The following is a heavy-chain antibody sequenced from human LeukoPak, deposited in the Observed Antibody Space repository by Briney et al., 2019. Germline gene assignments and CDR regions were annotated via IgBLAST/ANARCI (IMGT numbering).Heavy chain of an antibody. CDR1: GYTFTGYY. D-gene: IGHD2-2*01. Sequence: EASVKVSCKASGYTFTGYYMHWVRQAPGQGLEWMGWINPNSGGTNYAQKFQGRVTMTRDTSISTAYMEVSRLRSDDTAVYYCARSLVPTGYYYYYYMDVWGKGTTVTVSS. CDR3: ARSLVPTGYYYYYYMDV. CDR2: INPNSGGT. V-gene: IGHV1-2*02. J-gene: IGHJ6*03.